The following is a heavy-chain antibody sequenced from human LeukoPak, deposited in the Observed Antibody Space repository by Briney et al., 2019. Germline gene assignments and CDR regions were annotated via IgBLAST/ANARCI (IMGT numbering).Heavy chain of an antibody. CDR1: GFTLSNYW. V-gene: IGHV3-7*01. J-gene: IGHJ4*02. CDR3: ARHSASGSYYTYNFDY. D-gene: IGHD3-10*01. Sequence: GSLRLSCAASGFTLSNYWMSWARQAPGKGLEWVANINQDGSQTYYVDSLKGRFTISRDNVKGSLYLQMNSLRAEDTAVFYCARHSASGSYYTYNFDYWGQGTQVTVSS. CDR2: INQDGSQT.